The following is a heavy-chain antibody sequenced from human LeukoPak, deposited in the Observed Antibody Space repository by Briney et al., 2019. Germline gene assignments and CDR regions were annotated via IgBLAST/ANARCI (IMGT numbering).Heavy chain of an antibody. Sequence: GRSLRLSCAASGFTFSSYAMHWVRQAPGKGLEWVAVISYAGSNKYYADSVKGRFTISRDNSKNTLYLQMNSLRAEDTAVYYCARNYYGSGSYLGYWGQGTLVTVSS. V-gene: IGHV3-30-3*01. J-gene: IGHJ4*02. CDR1: GFTFSSYA. CDR2: ISYAGSNK. CDR3: ARNYYGSGSYLGY. D-gene: IGHD3-10*01.